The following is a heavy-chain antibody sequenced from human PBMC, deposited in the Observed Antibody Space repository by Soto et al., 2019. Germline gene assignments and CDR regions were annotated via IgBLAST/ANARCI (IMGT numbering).Heavy chain of an antibody. V-gene: IGHV3-23*01. J-gene: IGHJ4*02. D-gene: IGHD6-19*01. CDR2: ITGGGGST. CDR3: AKRISGWYEIDY. Sequence: EVQLLESGGGLVQPGGSLRLSCVASGFTFSGYAMTWVRQAPGKGLEWVSAITGGGGSTYYADSVKGRFTISRDNSKNTLYLQMNSPRAEDTAVYYCAKRISGWYEIDYWGRGTLVTVSS. CDR1: GFTFSGYA.